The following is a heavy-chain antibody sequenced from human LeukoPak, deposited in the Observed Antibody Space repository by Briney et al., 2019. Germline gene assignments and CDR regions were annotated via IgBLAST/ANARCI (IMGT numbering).Heavy chain of an antibody. D-gene: IGHD1-26*01. CDR1: GGSFSGYY. Sequence: SETLSLTCAIYGGSFSGYYWSWIRQPPGKGLEWIGEINHSGSTNYNPSLKSRVTISVDTSKNQFSLNLSSVTAADTAVYYCATASVVGATYVDWGQGTLVTVSS. V-gene: IGHV4-34*01. J-gene: IGHJ4*02. CDR2: INHSGST. CDR3: ATASVVGATYVD.